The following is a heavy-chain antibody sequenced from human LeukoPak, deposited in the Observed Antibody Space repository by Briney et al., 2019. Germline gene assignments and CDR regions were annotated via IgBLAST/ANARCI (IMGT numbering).Heavy chain of an antibody. D-gene: IGHD4-17*01. CDR2: ISAYNGNT. V-gene: IGHV1-18*01. CDR1: GYTFTSYG. J-gene: IGHJ3*02. CDR3: AGTVTTNDAFDI. Sequence: ASVKVSCKASGYTFTSYGISWVRQAPGQGLEWMGWISAYNGNTNYAQKLQGRVTMTTDTSTSTAYMELRSLRSDDTAVYYCAGTVTTNDAFDIWGQGTMVTVSS.